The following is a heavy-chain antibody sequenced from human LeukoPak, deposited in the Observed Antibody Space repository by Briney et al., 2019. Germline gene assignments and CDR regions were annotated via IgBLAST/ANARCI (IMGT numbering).Heavy chain of an antibody. V-gene: IGHV3-15*01. D-gene: IGHD2-21*02. CDR3: TVEMGACAGDCFEF. CDR1: GFTFKNAW. Sequence: PGGSLRLSCAASGFTFKNAWVSWVRQAPGKGLEWVGRLKSETDGGTTDYAAPVKGRFTISKDESKNTLYLQMNSLKTEDTAVYYCTVEMGACAGDCFEFWGQGTLITVSS. J-gene: IGHJ4*02. CDR2: LKSETDGGTT.